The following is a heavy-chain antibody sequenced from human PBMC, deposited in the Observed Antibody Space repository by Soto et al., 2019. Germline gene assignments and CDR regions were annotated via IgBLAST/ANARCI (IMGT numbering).Heavy chain of an antibody. CDR1: GFTFSSDG. J-gene: IGHJ6*01. V-gene: IGHV3-30*18. Sequence: GGSRRLSWAASGFTFSSDGILWFRQAPGKGLEWVAVISYDGSNKYYADSVKGRFTISRDNSKNTLYLQMNSLRAEDTVVYYFAKLPSWIQLCLHDTTTDEIYY. D-gene: IGHD5-18*01. CDR2: ISYDGSNK. CDR3: AKLPSWIQLCLHDTTTDEIYY.